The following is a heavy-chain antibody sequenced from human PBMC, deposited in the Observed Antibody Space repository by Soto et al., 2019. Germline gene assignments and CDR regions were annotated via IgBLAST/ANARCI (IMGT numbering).Heavy chain of an antibody. D-gene: IGHD2-8*02. CDR2: VYYTGST. CDR1: GGSFSGYY. J-gene: IGHJ4*02. Sequence: SETLSLTCAVYGGSFSGYYWSWIRQSPGKGLEWLGYVYYTGSTNYSPSLRSRVSISVDTSKNEFSLRLSSVTAADTAVYFCARSVAVPGAHIDYWGQGTQVTVSS. V-gene: IGHV4-59*01. CDR3: ARSVAVPGAHIDY.